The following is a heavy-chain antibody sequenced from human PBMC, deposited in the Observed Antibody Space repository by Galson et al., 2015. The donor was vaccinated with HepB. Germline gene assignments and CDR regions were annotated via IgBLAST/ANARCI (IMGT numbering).Heavy chain of an antibody. CDR3: ARISRSSSSWGAFDI. Sequence: PALVKPTQTLTLTCTFSGFSLSTNGMRVNWIRQPPGKALEWLARIDWDDDKFYSTSLKTRLTISKDNSKNQVVLTMTNMDPVDTATYYCARISRSSSSWGAFDIWGQGTMVTVSS. D-gene: IGHD6-6*01. CDR1: GFSLSTNGMR. CDR2: IDWDDDK. V-gene: IGHV2-70*04. J-gene: IGHJ3*02.